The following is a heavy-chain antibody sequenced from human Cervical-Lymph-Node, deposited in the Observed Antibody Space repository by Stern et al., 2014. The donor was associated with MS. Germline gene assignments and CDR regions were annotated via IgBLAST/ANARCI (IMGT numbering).Heavy chain of an antibody. V-gene: IGHV3-49*05. CDR3: TRDNGGTSFDS. CDR1: GFSFDDYA. CDR2: ISSNAYGGTT. Sequence: EVQLVESGGGLVKPGRSLRLSCTASGFSFDDYAMNWFRQAPGKGLEWVGLISSNAYGGTTESAASVQGRFTISSDDSSSIAYLQMNSLKTEDTGVYYCTRDNGGTSFDSWGQGTLVTVSS. J-gene: IGHJ4*02.